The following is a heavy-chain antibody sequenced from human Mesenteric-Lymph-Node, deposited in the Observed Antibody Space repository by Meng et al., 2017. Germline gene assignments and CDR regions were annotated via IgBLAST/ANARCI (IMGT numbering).Heavy chain of an antibody. J-gene: IGHJ4*02. CDR1: GDTFPGYY. V-gene: IGHV1-2*06. D-gene: IGHD6-19*01. Sequence: QVELVRAGAGWKKPGSSVTVACNAAGDTFPGYYMHWVRQAPGQGLEWMGRINPNSGVTNYAQKFQGRVTMTRDTSISTAYMELRRLRSDATAVYYCASYGYSSGWIYWGQGTLVTVSS. CDR3: ASYGYSSGWIY. CDR2: INPNSGVT.